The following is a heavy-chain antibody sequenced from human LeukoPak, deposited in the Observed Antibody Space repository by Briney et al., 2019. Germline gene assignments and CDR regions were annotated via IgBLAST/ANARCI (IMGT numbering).Heavy chain of an antibody. CDR2: IYGGGST. J-gene: IGHJ4*02. CDR3: ARGRYGDYG. V-gene: IGHV3-53*01. D-gene: IGHD4-17*01. Sequence: PGGSLRLSCAASGFTVSSNYMSWVRQAPEEGLEWVSVIYGGGSTYYADFVKGRFTISRDNSKNTLYLQMNSLRAEDTAVYYCARGRYGDYGWGQGTLVTVSS. CDR1: GFTVSSNY.